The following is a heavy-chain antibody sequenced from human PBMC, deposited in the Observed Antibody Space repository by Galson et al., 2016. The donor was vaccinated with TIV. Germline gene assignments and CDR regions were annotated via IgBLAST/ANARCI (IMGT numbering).Heavy chain of an antibody. CDR1: GFTFSSYA. V-gene: IGHV3-23*01. Sequence: ASGFTFSSYAMSWVRQAPGKGLEWVSSIGVSGAGTHYADSVKGRFTISRDSSKNTLYLQMNSLRAEDTAVYYCAKWGLWFGQPYYFDYWGQGTLVTVSS. CDR3: AKWGLWFGQPYYFDY. CDR2: IGVSGAGT. J-gene: IGHJ4*02. D-gene: IGHD3-10*01.